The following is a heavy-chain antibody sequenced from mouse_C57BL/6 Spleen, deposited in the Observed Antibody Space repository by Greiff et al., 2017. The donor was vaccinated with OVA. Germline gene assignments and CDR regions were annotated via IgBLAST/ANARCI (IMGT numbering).Heavy chain of an antibody. V-gene: IGHV1-69*01. CDR3: ARFEDYGSSYRYFDV. CDR2: IDPSDSYT. D-gene: IGHD1-1*01. Sequence: QVQLKQPGAELVMPGASVKLSCKASGYTFTSYWMHWVKQRPGQGLEWIGEIDPSDSYTNYNQKFKGKSTLTVDKSSSTAYMQLSSLTSEDSAVYYCARFEDYGSSYRYFDVWGTGTTVTVSS. CDR1: GYTFTSYW. J-gene: IGHJ1*03.